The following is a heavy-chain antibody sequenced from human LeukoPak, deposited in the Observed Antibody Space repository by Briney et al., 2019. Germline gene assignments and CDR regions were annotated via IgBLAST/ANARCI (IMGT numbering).Heavy chain of an antibody. V-gene: IGHV3-48*04. D-gene: IGHD2-15*01. CDR2: ISSSSSTI. CDR1: GFTFSSYS. CDR3: ARELVVVAASYYYYGMDV. Sequence: GGSLRLSCAASGFTFSSYSMNWVRQAPGKGLEWVSYISSSSSTIYYADSVKGRFTISRDNAKNSLYLQMNSLRAEDTAVYYCARELVVVAASYYYYGMDVWGQGTTVTVSS. J-gene: IGHJ6*02.